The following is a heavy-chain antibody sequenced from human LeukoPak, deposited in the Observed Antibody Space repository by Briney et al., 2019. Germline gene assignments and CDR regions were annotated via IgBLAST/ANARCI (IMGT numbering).Heavy chain of an antibody. CDR3: AREPAAAGKNWFDP. CDR2: ISGSSSPI. D-gene: IGHD6-25*01. Sequence: GGSLRLSCAASGFTFSDYSMNWVRQAPGKGPEWVSYISGSSSPIFYADSVKGRFTVSRDNAKNSLYLQMNSLRAEDTAMYYCAREPAAAGKNWFDPWGQGTLVTVSS. CDR1: GFTFSDYS. V-gene: IGHV3-48*04. J-gene: IGHJ5*02.